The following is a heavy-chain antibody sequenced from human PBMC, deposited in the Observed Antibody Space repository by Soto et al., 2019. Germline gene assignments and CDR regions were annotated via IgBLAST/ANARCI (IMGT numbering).Heavy chain of an antibody. D-gene: IGHD2-2*01. CDR3: AHGSCTSADCYPNPYLDY. CDR2: IYWDGDE. CDR1: GFSLSTSAEG. Sequence: QITLKESGPTLVKPTQTLTLTCTFSGFSLSTSAEGVGWIRQPPGKALEWLALIYWDGDERYSPSLKSRLTITKDTSKNQVVLTMTNMDPADTATYSGAHGSCTSADCYPNPYLDYWGQGILVTVSS. J-gene: IGHJ4*02. V-gene: IGHV2-5*02.